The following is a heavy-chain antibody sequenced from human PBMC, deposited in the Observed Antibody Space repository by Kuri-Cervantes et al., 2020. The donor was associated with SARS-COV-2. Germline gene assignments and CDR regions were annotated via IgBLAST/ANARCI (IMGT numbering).Heavy chain of an antibody. CDR2: IKQDGSEK. V-gene: IGHV3-7*01. J-gene: IGHJ6*03. CDR3: ARRGYSYGYYYYYYMDV. Sequence: GESLKISCAASGFTFSSYWMSWVRQAPGKGLEWVANIKQDGSEKYFVDYVKGRFTISRDNAKNPLYLQMNSLRAEDTAVYYCARRGYSYGYYYYYYMDVWGKGTTVTVSS. D-gene: IGHD5-18*01. CDR1: GFTFSSYW.